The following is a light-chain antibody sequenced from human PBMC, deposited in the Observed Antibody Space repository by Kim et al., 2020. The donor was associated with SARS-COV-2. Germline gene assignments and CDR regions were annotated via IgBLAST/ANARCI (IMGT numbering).Light chain of an antibody. Sequence: EIVLTQSPATLSLSPGERATLTCRASQSVSRYLAWYQQKPAQAPRLLIYDASNRATGIPARFTGSGSGTDFTLTISSLEPEDFAVYYCQQRTHWPPVTFGGGTKVDIK. J-gene: IGKJ4*01. CDR1: QSVSRY. V-gene: IGKV3-11*01. CDR2: DAS. CDR3: QQRTHWPPVT.